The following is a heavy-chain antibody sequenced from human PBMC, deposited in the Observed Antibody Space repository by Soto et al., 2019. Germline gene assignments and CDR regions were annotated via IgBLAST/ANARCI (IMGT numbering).Heavy chain of an antibody. Sequence: ASVNVSCKSSGGTFSSYSISWVRQAPGQGLEWMGGIIPIFGTANYAQKFQGRVTITADESTSTAYMGLSSLRSEDTAVYYCARDRTGPYYYYGMDVWGQGTTVTSP. D-gene: IGHD4-17*01. J-gene: IGHJ6*02. CDR2: IIPIFGTA. CDR3: ARDRTGPYYYYGMDV. CDR1: GGTFSSYS. V-gene: IGHV1-69*13.